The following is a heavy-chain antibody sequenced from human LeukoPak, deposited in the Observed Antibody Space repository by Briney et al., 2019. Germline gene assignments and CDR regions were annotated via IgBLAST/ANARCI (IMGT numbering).Heavy chain of an antibody. Sequence: GGSLRLSCAASGFTFSSYSMNWVRQAPGKGLEWVSYISSSSSTIYYADSVKGRFTISRDNAKNSLYLQMNSLRAEDTAVYYCARDVNIVVVPAAPPVYYGMDVWGQGTTVTVSS. J-gene: IGHJ6*02. D-gene: IGHD2-2*01. CDR3: ARDVNIVVVPAAPPVYYGMDV. V-gene: IGHV3-48*04. CDR1: GFTFSSYS. CDR2: ISSSSSTI.